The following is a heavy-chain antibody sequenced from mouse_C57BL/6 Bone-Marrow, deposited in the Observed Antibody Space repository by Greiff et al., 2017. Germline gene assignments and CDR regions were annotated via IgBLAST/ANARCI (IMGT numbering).Heavy chain of an antibody. Sequence: EVKLMESGGGLVQPGGSMKLSCVASGFTFSNYWMNWVRQSPEKGLEWVAQIRLKSDNYATHYAESVKGRFTISRDDSKSSVYLQMNNLRAEDTGIYYCTGEVADYSNFFDYWGQGTTLTVSS. J-gene: IGHJ2*01. CDR2: IRLKSDNYAT. V-gene: IGHV6-3*01. CDR3: TGEVADYSNFFDY. CDR1: GFTFSNYW. D-gene: IGHD2-5*01.